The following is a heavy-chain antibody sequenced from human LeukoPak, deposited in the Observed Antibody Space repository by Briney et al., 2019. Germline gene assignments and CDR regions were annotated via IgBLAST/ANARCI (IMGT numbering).Heavy chain of an antibody. CDR3: ARQARSNSWKHKYYYYYYMDV. D-gene: IGHD1-1*01. Sequence: SETLSLTCTVSGGSISSYYWSWIRQPAGKGLEWIGSIYHSGSTYYNPSLKSRVTISVDTSKNQFSLKLSSVTAADTAVYYCARQARSNSWKHKYYYYYYMDVWGKGTTVTISS. CDR1: GGSISSYY. V-gene: IGHV4-4*07. CDR2: IYHSGST. J-gene: IGHJ6*03.